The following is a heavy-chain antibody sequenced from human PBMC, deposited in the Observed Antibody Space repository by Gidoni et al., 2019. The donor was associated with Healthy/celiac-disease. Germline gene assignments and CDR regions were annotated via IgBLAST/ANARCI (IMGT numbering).Heavy chain of an antibody. D-gene: IGHD3-16*02. V-gene: IGHV4-59*01. CDR3: ARELMITFGGVIVIPGGWFDP. CDR2: IYYSGST. CDR1: GGPISIYY. Sequence: QVQLQESGPGLVKPSETLSLTCTASGGPISIYYWSWIRQPPGKGLEWIGYIYYSGSTNYNPSLKSRVTISVDTAKNQFSLKLSSVTAADTAVYYCARELMITFGGVIVIPGGWFDPGGQGTLVTVSS. J-gene: IGHJ5*02.